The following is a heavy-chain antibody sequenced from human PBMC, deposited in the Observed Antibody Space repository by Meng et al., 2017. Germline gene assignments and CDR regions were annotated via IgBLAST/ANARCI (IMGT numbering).Heavy chain of an antibody. CDR2: IDYGGST. J-gene: IGHJ4*02. D-gene: IGHD3-16*01. Sequence: HVQLQESGPGLVRPSETLSLACTVSAASVSVGSRYWSWIRQPPGKGLEWIGYIDYGGSTSYNPSLRSRVTISVDTSHNQFSLKLSSVTAADTAVFYCARTRGDYYFDYWGQGTLVTVSS. V-gene: IGHV4-61*01. CDR1: AASVSVGSRY. CDR3: ARTRGDYYFDY.